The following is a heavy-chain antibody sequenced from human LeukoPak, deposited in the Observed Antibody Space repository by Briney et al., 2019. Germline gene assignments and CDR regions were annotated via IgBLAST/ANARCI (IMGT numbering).Heavy chain of an antibody. D-gene: IGHD6-19*01. Sequence: SETLSLTCSVSGGSSSGYYWGWIRQPPGKGLEWIGSIYHSGSTYYNPSLKSRVTISVDTSKNQFSLKLSSVTAADTAVYYCASLYSSGWYNVNWGQGTLVTVSS. CDR2: IYHSGST. CDR3: ASLYSSGWYNVN. V-gene: IGHV4-38-2*02. CDR1: GGSSSGYY. J-gene: IGHJ4*02.